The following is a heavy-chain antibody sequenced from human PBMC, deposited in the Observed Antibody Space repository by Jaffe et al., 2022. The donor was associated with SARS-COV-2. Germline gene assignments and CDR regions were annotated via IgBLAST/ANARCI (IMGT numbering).Heavy chain of an antibody. CDR2: IYYSGST. J-gene: IGHJ4*02. CDR1: GGSISSYY. V-gene: IGHV4-59*01. Sequence: QVQLQESGPGLVKPSETLSLTCTVSGGSISSYYWSWIRQPPGKGLEWIGYIYYSGSTNYNPSLKSRVTISVDTSKNQFSLKLSSVTAADTAVYYCARLLYGDYFDYWGQGTLVTVSS. CDR3: ARLLYGDYFDY. D-gene: IGHD4-17*01.